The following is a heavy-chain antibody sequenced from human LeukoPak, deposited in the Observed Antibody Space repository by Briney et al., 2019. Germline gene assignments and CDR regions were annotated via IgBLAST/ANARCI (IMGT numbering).Heavy chain of an antibody. Sequence: QPGGSLRLSCAASGFSFSAYWMTWVRQAPGTGLEWVANINPAGSETYYVDPVKGRFSISRDNAKNLVYLQMNSLRAEDTAVYHWARFGYVAAVDVWGQGTPVTVSS. J-gene: IGHJ4*02. CDR2: INPAGSET. D-gene: IGHD2-15*01. V-gene: IGHV3-7*01. CDR3: ARFGYVAAVDV. CDR1: GFSFSAYW.